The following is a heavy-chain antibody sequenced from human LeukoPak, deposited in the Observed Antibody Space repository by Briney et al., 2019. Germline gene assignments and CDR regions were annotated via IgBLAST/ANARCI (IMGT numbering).Heavy chain of an antibody. J-gene: IGHJ5*02. CDR1: GYTFTGYY. CDR2: INPNSGGT. CDR3: ARVNYGNTWFDP. D-gene: IGHD4-17*01. Sequence: ASVKVSCKASGYTFTGYYMHWVRQAPEQGLEWMGRINPNSGGTNYAQKFQGRVTMTRDTSISTAYMELSRLRSDDTAVYYCARVNYGNTWFDPWGQGTLVTVSS. V-gene: IGHV1-2*06.